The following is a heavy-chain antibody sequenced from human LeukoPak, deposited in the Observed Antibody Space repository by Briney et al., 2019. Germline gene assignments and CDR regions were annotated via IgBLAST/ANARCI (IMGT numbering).Heavy chain of an antibody. CDR3: ARSPELRDLVWFDP. J-gene: IGHJ5*02. D-gene: IGHD1-7*01. CDR2: IWYDGSNK. Sequence: GRSLRLSCAASGFTFSSYGMHWVRQAPGKGLEWVAVIWYDGSNKYYADSVKGRFTISRDNSKNTLYLQMNSLRAEDTAVYYCARSPELRDLVWFDPWGQGTLVTVSS. CDR1: GFTFSSYG. V-gene: IGHV3-33*01.